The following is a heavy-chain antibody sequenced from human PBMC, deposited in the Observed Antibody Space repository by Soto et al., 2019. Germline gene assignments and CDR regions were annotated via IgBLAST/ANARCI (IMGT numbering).Heavy chain of an antibody. CDR3: ARARGQRHRNAFLVWGQGTMVTVSSGKGLDKSKKNFSLKLRSVTAADTAVYYCARAKLNWFDP. D-gene: IGHD1-1*01. J-gene: IGHJ5*02. CDR1: GDSISESDYY. Sequence: SETLSLTCSVSGDSISESDYYWGWIRQPPGGGLEWLGSIHYSETTYYSSSLKGRATLSIDTSQNLISLKLKSATAADTAVYFCARARGQRHRNAFLVWGQGTMVTVSSGKGLDKSKKNFSLKLRSVTAADTAVYYCARAKLNWFDPWSQGTLVTVSS. V-gene: IGHV4-39*01. CDR2: IHYSETT.